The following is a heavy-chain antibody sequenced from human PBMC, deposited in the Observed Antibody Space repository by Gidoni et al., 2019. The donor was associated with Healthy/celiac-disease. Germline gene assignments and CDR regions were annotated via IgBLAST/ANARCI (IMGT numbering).Heavy chain of an antibody. CDR2: IYYSGST. Sequence: QVQLQESGPGLVKPSETLSLTCTVSGDSVSSGSYYWSWIRQPPGKGLEWIGYIYYSGSTNYNPSLKSRVTISIDTSKNQFSLKLSSVTAADTAVYYCASANPSGSYYTADYWGQGTLVTVSS. V-gene: IGHV4-61*01. CDR3: ASANPSGSYYTADY. CDR1: GDSVSSGSYY. J-gene: IGHJ4*02. D-gene: IGHD1-26*01.